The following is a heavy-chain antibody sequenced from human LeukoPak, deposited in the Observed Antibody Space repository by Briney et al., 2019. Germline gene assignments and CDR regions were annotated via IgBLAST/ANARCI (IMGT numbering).Heavy chain of an antibody. Sequence: SETLSLTCTVSGGSISSHYWSWFRQTPGERPEWIAFIYYSGTTNYNPSLKGRVTISIDSSKNQFSLKLSSVTAADTAVYYCGRDALVGYFSYYYMDVWGKGTTVTVSS. CDR1: GGSISSHY. V-gene: IGHV4-59*11. CDR2: IYYSGTT. CDR3: GRDALVGYFSYYYMDV. D-gene: IGHD2-15*01. J-gene: IGHJ6*03.